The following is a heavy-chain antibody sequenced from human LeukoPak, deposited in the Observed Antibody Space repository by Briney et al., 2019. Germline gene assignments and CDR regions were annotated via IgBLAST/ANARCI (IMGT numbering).Heavy chain of an antibody. Sequence: ASVKVSCKASGYTFTSYAMHWVRQAPGQRLEWMGWINAGNGNTKYSQKFQGRVTITRDTSASTAYMELSSLRSEDTAVYYCARDQGGKYYYYYGMDVWGQGTTVTVSS. D-gene: IGHD3-16*01. CDR2: INAGNGNT. CDR3: ARDQGGKYYYYYGMDV. CDR1: GYTFTSYA. V-gene: IGHV1-3*01. J-gene: IGHJ6*02.